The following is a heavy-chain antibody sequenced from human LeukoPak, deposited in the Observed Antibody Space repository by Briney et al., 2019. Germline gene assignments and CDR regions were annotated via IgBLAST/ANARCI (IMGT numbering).Heavy chain of an antibody. CDR2: ISGSGGST. Sequence: GGSLRLSCAASGFTFSSYAMSWVRQAPGKGLEWVSAISGSGGSTYYADSVKGRFTISRDNSKNSLYLQMNSLRAEDTAVYYCARGPLYYYDSTWFDPWGQGTLVTVSS. CDR1: GFTFSSYA. V-gene: IGHV3-23*01. D-gene: IGHD3-22*01. J-gene: IGHJ5*02. CDR3: ARGPLYYYDSTWFDP.